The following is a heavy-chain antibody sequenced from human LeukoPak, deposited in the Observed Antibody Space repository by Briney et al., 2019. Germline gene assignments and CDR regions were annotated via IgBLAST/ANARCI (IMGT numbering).Heavy chain of an antibody. V-gene: IGHV3-7*01. Sequence: GGSLRLSCAASGFTFSSYWMNWARQAPGKGLEWVASINHNGNVNYYVDSVKGRFTISRDNAKNSLYLQMNNLRAEDTAVYYCVSFYETYWGRGTLVTVSS. CDR2: INHNGNVN. CDR1: GFTFSSYW. D-gene: IGHD2-2*01. CDR3: VSFYETY. J-gene: IGHJ4*02.